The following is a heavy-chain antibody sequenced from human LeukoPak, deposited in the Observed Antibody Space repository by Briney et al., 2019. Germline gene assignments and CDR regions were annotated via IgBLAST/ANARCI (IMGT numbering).Heavy chain of an antibody. V-gene: IGHV1-18*01. D-gene: IGHD3-9*01. J-gene: IGHJ4*02. CDR1: GYTFTSYD. CDR2: ISAYNGKT. CDR3: ARAYYDILTGYPHFDY. Sequence: ASVKVSCKASGYTFTSYDINWVRQATGQGLEWMGWISAYNGKTNYVQKFQGRVTMTTDTSTSTAYMELRSLRSDDTAVYYCARAYYDILTGYPHFDYWGQGTLVTVSS.